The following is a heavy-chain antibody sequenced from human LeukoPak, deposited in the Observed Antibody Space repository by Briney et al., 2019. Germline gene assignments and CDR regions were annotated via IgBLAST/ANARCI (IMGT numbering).Heavy chain of an antibody. D-gene: IGHD3-16*01. CDR3: ARGWDSYTFDY. Sequence: GGSLRLSCAASGFTFSSYEMNWVRQAPGKGLEWVSFISSDGSTTYSADSVKGRFTISRDNAKNLLHLQMNSLRAEDTAVYYCARGWDSYTFDYWGQGTLVTVSS. V-gene: IGHV3-48*03. CDR2: ISSDGSTT. J-gene: IGHJ4*02. CDR1: GFTFSSYE.